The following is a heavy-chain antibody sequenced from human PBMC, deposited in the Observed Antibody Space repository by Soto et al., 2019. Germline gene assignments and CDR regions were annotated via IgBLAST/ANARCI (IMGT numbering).Heavy chain of an antibody. D-gene: IGHD1-26*01. V-gene: IGHV1-18*01. CDR1: DYTFTSYG. CDR2: ISPYNDNT. J-gene: IGHJ4*02. Sequence: QVQLVQSGAEVKKPGASVKVSCKASDYTFTSYGINWVRQAPGQGLEWMGWISPYNDNTQYAQRFQGRVTLTTDTSTNTAYMELRSLRSDDTAVYYCARGMWELLIDYWGQGTLVTVSS. CDR3: ARGMWELLIDY.